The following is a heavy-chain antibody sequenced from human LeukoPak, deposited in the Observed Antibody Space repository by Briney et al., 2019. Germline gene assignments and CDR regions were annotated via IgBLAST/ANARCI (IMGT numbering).Heavy chain of an antibody. CDR3: AREGYSSGWYRAPSNHY. Sequence: SETLSLTCAVSGYSISSGYYWGWIRQPPGKGLEWIGSIYHSGSTHYNPSLKSRVTISVDTSKNQFSLKLSSVTAADTAVYYCAREGYSSGWYRAPSNHYWGQGTLVTVSS. D-gene: IGHD6-19*01. V-gene: IGHV4-38-2*02. CDR2: IYHSGST. CDR1: GYSISSGYY. J-gene: IGHJ4*02.